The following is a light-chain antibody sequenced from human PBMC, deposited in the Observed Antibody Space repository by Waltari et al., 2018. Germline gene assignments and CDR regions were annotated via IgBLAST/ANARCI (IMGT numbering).Light chain of an antibody. CDR1: QSVLYSPNNKNY. CDR3: QQYYSPPYT. J-gene: IGKJ2*01. Sequence: DIVMTQSPDSLAVSLGERATINCKSSQSVLYSPNNKNYLAWFQQKPGQPPKLIIYWAATRESGVPDRVSGSGSGTDFTLTISSLQAEDVAVYYCQQYYSPPYTFGQGTTLEIK. V-gene: IGKV4-1*01. CDR2: WAA.